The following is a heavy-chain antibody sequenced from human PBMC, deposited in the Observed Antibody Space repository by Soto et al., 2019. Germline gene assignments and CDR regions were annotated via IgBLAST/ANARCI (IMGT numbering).Heavy chain of an antibody. CDR2: IWYDGSNK. J-gene: IGHJ1*01. CDR3: ARSNYGPDPNDAEYFQH. Sequence: GGSLRLSCAASGFTFSSYGMHWVRQAPGKGLEWVAVIWYDGSNKYYADSVKGRFTISRDNSKNTLYLQMNSLRAEDTAVYYCARSNYGPDPNDAEYFQHWGQGTLVTVSS. V-gene: IGHV3-33*01. CDR1: GFTFSSYG. D-gene: IGHD4-17*01.